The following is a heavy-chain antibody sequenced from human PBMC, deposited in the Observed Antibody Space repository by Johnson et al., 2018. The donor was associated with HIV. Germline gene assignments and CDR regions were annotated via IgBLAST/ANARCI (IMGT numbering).Heavy chain of an antibody. Sequence: QMLLVESGGGVVQPGRSLRLSYAASGFTFSSYWMNWVRQAPGKGLECVAFIRSDGSNKSYADSVRGRFTISRDNAKYTVDLQMNSLRVEDTAVYYCAKDRGITIFGPVIWGEPPDAFDIWGQGTMVTVSS. J-gene: IGHJ3*02. CDR3: AKDRGITIFGPVIWGEPPDAFDI. CDR1: GFTFSSYW. CDR2: IRSDGSNK. V-gene: IGHV3-33*03. D-gene: IGHD3-3*01.